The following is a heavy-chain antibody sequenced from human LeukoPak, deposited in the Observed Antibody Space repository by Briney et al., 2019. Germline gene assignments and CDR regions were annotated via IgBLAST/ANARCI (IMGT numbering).Heavy chain of an antibody. V-gene: IGHV1-8*01. CDR2: MNPNSGNT. CDR3: ARGVVVTAIPRRRDWFDP. CDR1: GYTFINYG. Sequence: ASVKVSCKASGYTFINYGFSWVRQAPGQGLEWMGWMNPNSGNTGYAQKFQGRVTMTRNTSISTAYMELSSLRSGDTAVYYCARGVVVTAIPRRRDWFDPWGQGTLVTVSS. D-gene: IGHD2-21*02. J-gene: IGHJ5*02.